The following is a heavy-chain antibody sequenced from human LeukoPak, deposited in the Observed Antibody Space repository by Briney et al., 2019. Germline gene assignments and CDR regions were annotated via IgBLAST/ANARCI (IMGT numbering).Heavy chain of an antibody. V-gene: IGHV3-53*01. J-gene: IGHJ4*02. Sequence: GGSLRLSCAVSGFTFSSYDMSWVRQAPGKGLEWVSVIHSGGSTYYADSVKGRFTISRDNSKNTLYLQMNSLRAEDTAVYYCARVSGGYYDYWGQGTLVTVSS. D-gene: IGHD3-22*01. CDR3: ARVSGGYYDY. CDR2: IHSGGST. CDR1: GFTFSSYD.